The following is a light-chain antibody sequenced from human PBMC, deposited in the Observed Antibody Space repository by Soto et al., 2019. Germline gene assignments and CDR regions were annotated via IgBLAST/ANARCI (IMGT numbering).Light chain of an antibody. CDR3: QKSHITPWT. CDR2: SAS. CDR1: QTINNY. Sequence: DIQMTQSPSSLSASVGDSVTITCRTSQTINNYLNWYQQKPGKAPKLLVYSASNLQSGVPSRFSDSGSGTTLTLTISDLKPEDFTTYYCQKSHITPWTVVQGTMV. V-gene: IGKV1-39*01. J-gene: IGKJ1*01.